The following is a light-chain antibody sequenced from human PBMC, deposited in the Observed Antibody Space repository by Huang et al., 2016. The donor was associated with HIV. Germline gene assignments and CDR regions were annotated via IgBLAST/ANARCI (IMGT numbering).Light chain of an antibody. CDR3: HQYYSFPYT. CDR1: QGISNY. V-gene: IGKV1-16*01. Sequence: DIQMTQSPSSLSASVGDRVTVTCRASQGISNYLAWFQQKPVKAPKSLIYSASTLQTGVPSRFSGSGSGTDFTLTISGLQPDDSATYYCHQYYSFPYTFGQGTKLDIK. CDR2: SAS. J-gene: IGKJ2*01.